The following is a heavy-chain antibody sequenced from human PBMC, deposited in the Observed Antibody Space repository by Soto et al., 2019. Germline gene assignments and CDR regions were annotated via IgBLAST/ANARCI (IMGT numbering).Heavy chain of an antibody. CDR1: GYTFTGCY. Sequence: ASVKVSCKASGYTFTGCYMHWVRQAPGQGLEWMGWINPNSGGTNYAQKFQGRVTMTRDTSISTAYMELSRLRSDDTAVYYCASLTFGGVTNWFDPWGQGTLVTVSS. V-gene: IGHV1-2*02. CDR2: INPNSGGT. D-gene: IGHD3-16*01. CDR3: ASLTFGGVTNWFDP. J-gene: IGHJ5*02.